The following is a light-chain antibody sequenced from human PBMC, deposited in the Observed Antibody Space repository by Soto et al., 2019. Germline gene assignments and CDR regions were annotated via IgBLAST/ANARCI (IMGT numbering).Light chain of an antibody. J-gene: IGLJ2*01. CDR3: NSYTTSTTLV. CDR1: SSDVGGYNY. Sequence: QSALTQPASVSGSPGQSITISCTGTSSDVGGYNYVSWYQHHPGKAPKLVIYEVSNRPSGVSNRFSGSKSGNTASLTISGLQAEAEADYYCNSYTTSTTLVFGGGTKLTVL. V-gene: IGLV2-14*01. CDR2: EVS.